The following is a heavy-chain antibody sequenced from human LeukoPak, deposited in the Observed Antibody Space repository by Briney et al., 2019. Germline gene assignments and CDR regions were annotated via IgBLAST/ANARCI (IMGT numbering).Heavy chain of an antibody. V-gene: IGHV3-23*01. D-gene: IGHD3-9*01. CDR1: GFTFSTYT. CDR3: AKEVLNYEIPYWYFDL. J-gene: IGHJ2*01. Sequence: PGGSLRLSCAASGFTFSTYTMSWVRQAPGKGLEWVSAMSGSEDYIYYAGSVKGRFTISRDNSKNTLYLQMNSLRAEDTAVYHCAKEVLNYEIPYWYFDLWGRGTLVTVSS. CDR2: MSGSEDYI.